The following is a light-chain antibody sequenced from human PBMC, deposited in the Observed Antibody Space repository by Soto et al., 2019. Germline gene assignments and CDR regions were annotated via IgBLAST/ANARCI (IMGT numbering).Light chain of an antibody. CDR2: DND. V-gene: IGLV1-51*01. J-gene: IGLJ3*02. CDR1: ITSIGHNS. CDR3: SSYTSSSTWV. Sequence: QSVLTQPPSVSAAPGQKVTISCSGSITSIGHNSVSWYQQLPGAAPKLLIYDNDKRPSGISARFSGSKSGTSASLTISGLQAEDESDYYCSSYTSSSTWVFGGGTKLTVL.